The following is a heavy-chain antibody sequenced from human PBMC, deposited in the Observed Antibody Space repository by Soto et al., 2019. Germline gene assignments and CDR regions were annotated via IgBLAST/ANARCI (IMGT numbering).Heavy chain of an antibody. CDR1: GYTFTYRH. CDR2: ITPLNGNT. J-gene: IGHJ5*02. V-gene: IGHV1-45*02. CDR3: ASADPPPIS. D-gene: IGHD2-2*02. Sequence: QMQLVQSGAEVTKTGSSVKGSCNASGYTFTYRHMPWVRQAPGQALAWMGWITPLNGNTNYALTFQNRVTITRDRSMSNAYIELSRLRSEDTAMYYCASADPPPISWGQGTLVTVSS.